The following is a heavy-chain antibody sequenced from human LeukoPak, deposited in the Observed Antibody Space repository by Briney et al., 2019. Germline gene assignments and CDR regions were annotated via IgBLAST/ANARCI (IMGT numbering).Heavy chain of an antibody. J-gene: IGHJ4*02. CDR1: GFTFDDYA. D-gene: IGHD4-17*01. Sequence: PGGSLRLSCAASGFTFDDYAMHWVRQAPGKGLEWVSGISWNSGSIGYADSVKGRFTISRDNAKNSLYLQMNSLRAEDMALYYCAKAEGGDYENPFDYWGQGTLVTVSS. CDR3: AKAEGGDYENPFDY. V-gene: IGHV3-9*03. CDR2: ISWNSGSI.